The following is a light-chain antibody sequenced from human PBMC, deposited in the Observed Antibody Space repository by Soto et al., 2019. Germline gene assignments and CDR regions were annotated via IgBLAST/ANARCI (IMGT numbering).Light chain of an antibody. J-gene: IGKJ1*01. CDR2: AAS. CDR1: QSISSY. V-gene: IGKV1-39*01. CDR3: QQSYRTPRT. Sequence: DIQMTQSPSSLSASVGDRVTITCRASQSISSYLNWYQQKPGKAPKLLIYAASSLQSGVPSRFSGSGSGTDFTITISSLQTEDFATYYCQQSYRTPRTCGQGTKVEIK.